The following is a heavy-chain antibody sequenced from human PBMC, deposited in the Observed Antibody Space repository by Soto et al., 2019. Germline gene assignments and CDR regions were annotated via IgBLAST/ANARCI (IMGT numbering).Heavy chain of an antibody. V-gene: IGHV3-23*01. CDR1: GFSFGTYT. CDR2: LSDSVGTT. Sequence: LRLSCAVSGFSFGTYTVNWVRQAPGMGLEWVSGLSDSVGTTHYAYSVKGRFTISRDKSKNTLYLQMNNLRAEDTAVYYCAKHLIGGRLQSPFDRWGQGTQVTGSS. D-gene: IGHD3-22*01. J-gene: IGHJ4*02. CDR3: AKHLIGGRLQSPFDR.